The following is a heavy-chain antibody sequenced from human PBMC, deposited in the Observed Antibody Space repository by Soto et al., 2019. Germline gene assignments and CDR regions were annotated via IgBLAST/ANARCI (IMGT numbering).Heavy chain of an antibody. CDR1: GFTFSDYW. Sequence: EVQLVESGGGLVQPGGSLRLSCAASGFTFSDYWMSWVRQAPGKGLEWVANIKVDGSEKNYVDSVKGRFNISRDNAKNSVYLQMDSLRAEDTAVYYCASATVRGQGTLVTVSS. CDR3: ASATV. D-gene: IGHD1-26*01. V-gene: IGHV3-7*05. J-gene: IGHJ1*01. CDR2: IKVDGSEK.